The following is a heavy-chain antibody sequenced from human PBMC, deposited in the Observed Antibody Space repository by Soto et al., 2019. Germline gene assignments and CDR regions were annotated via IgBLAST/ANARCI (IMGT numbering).Heavy chain of an antibody. J-gene: IGHJ4*02. CDR1: RCSISSYY. CDR3: ARHATRSYDY. V-gene: IGHV4-59*08. CDR2: IYYNGST. Sequence: SETLSLTCTVSRCSISSYYGSWIRQPPGKGLECIGYIYYNGSTNYNPSLKSRVTISVDTSKTQFTLNLNSVTAADTAVYYCARHATRSYDYWGQGTLVTVSS.